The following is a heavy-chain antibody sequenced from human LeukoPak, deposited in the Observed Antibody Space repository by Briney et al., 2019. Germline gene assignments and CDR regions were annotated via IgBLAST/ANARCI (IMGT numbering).Heavy chain of an antibody. CDR3: ARAGRRDGYNGDDY. D-gene: IGHD5-24*01. Sequence: PGGSLRLSCAASGFTFSSYGMHWVRQAPGKGLEWVAVIWYDGSNKYYADSVKGRFTISRDNSKNTLYLQMNSLRAEDTAVYYCARAGRRDGYNGDDYWGQGTLVTVSS. CDR1: GFTFSSYG. CDR2: IWYDGSNK. V-gene: IGHV3-33*01. J-gene: IGHJ4*02.